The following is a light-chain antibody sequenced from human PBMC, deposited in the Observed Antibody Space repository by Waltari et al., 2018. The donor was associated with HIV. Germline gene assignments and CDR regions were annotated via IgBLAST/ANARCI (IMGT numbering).Light chain of an antibody. CDR2: GAS. CDR1: QSVSST. J-gene: IGKJ4*01. CDR3: QQYKNWPLT. V-gene: IGKV3-15*01. Sequence: VMTHSPATLSVSPGERATLSCRASQSVSSTLVWYQQKLGQAPRLLIYGASTRATGIPARFSGSGSGTEFPLTISSLQSEDFAVYYCQQYKNWPLTFGGGTKVEIK.